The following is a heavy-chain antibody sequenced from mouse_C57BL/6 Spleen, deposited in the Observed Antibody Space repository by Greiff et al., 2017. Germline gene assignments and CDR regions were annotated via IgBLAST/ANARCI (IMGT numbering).Heavy chain of an antibody. CDR1: GYTFTSYW. V-gene: IGHV1-55*01. CDR2: IYPGSGST. CDR3: ATYDYDGAWFAH. D-gene: IGHD2-4*01. J-gene: IGHJ3*01. Sequence: QVQLQQPGAELVKPGASVKMSCKASGYTFTSYWITWVKQRPGQGLEWIGDIYPGSGSTNYNEKFKSKATLTVDTSSGTAYMQLSSLTSEDSAVYYCATYDYDGAWFAHWGQGTLVTVSA.